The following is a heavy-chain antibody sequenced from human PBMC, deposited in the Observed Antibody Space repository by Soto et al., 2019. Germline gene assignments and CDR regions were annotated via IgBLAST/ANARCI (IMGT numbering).Heavy chain of an antibody. CDR3: ARHTLVVVAATLSSWFDP. V-gene: IGHV4-39*01. D-gene: IGHD2-15*01. J-gene: IGHJ5*02. CDR1: GGSISSSSYY. CDR2: IYYSGST. Sequence: PSETLSLTCTVSGGSISSSSYYWGWIRQPPGKGLEWIGSIYYSGSTYYNPSLKSRVTISVDTSKNQFSLKLSSVTAADTAVYYCARHTLVVVAATLSSWFDPWGPGTLVTVSS.